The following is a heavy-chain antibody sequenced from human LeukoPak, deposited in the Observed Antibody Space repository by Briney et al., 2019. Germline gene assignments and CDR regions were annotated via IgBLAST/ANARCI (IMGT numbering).Heavy chain of an antibody. CDR2: INPNTGGT. Sequence: GASVKVSCKASGYTFTGYYMHWVRQAPGQGLEWMGWINPNTGGTNYAQKFQGRVTMTRDTSISTAYMELSRLRSDDTAVYYCASEVVDTGVVQNSYWGQGTLVTVSS. V-gene: IGHV1-2*02. D-gene: IGHD5-18*01. J-gene: IGHJ4*02. CDR1: GYTFTGYY. CDR3: ASEVVDTGVVQNSY.